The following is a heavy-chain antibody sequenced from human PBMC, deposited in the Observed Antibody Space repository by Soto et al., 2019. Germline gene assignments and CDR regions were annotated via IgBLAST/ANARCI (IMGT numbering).Heavy chain of an antibody. CDR2: IYYSGST. Sequence: QLQLQESGPGLVKPSETLSLTCTVSGGSISSSSYYWGWIRQPPGKGLEWIGSIYYSGSTYYNPSRKTRVTIAVDTSKNQFSLKLRSVTAADTAVYYCSPLRADDDIWGSYRHTDYWGQGTLVTVSS. D-gene: IGHD3-16*02. V-gene: IGHV4-39*01. CDR3: SPLRADDDIWGSYRHTDY. CDR1: GGSISSSSYY. J-gene: IGHJ4*02.